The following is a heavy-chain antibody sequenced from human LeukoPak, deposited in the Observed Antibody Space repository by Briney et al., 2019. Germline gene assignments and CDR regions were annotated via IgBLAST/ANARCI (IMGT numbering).Heavy chain of an antibody. CDR2: MYPSDSDS. Sequence: GESLKISCKGSGLSFSTYWIGWVRQMPGKGLECMGVMYPSDSDSRYSPSFQGQVTISADKSIGTAYLQWSSLKASDTAMYYCARLPYCGGDCYPNWFDSWGQGTLVTVSS. CDR1: GLSFSTYW. D-gene: IGHD2-21*02. J-gene: IGHJ5*01. CDR3: ARLPYCGGDCYPNWFDS. V-gene: IGHV5-51*01.